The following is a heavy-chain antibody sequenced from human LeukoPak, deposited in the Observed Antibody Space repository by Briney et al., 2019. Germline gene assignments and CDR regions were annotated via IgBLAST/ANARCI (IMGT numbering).Heavy chain of an antibody. D-gene: IGHD3-22*01. J-gene: IGHJ4*02. CDR2: ISAYNGNT. Sequence: ASVKVSCKASGYTFTSYGISWVRQAPGQGLEWMGWISAYNGNTNYAQKLQGRVTMTTDTSTSTAYMELRSLRSDDTAVYYCASLESTYDSSGYYRVWGQGTLVTVSS. V-gene: IGHV1-18*01. CDR1: GYTFTSYG. CDR3: ASLESTYDSSGYYRV.